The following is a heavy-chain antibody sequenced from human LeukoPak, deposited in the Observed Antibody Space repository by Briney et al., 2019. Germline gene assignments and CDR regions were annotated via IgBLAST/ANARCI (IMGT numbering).Heavy chain of an antibody. Sequence: PGGSLRLSCAASGFTFSSYAMHWVRQAPGKGLEWVAVISYDGSNKYYADSVKGRFTISRDNSENTPYLQMNSLRAEDTAVYYCARDVSQLPLLDYWGQGTLVTVSS. CDR1: GFTFSSYA. CDR2: ISYDGSNK. V-gene: IGHV3-30-3*01. J-gene: IGHJ4*02. D-gene: IGHD2-2*01. CDR3: ARDVSQLPLLDY.